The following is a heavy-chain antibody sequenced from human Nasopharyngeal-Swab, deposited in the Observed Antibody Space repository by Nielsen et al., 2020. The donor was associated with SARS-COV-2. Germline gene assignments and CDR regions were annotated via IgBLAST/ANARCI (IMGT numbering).Heavy chain of an antibody. CDR3: ATGYPLAARPSFDY. J-gene: IGHJ4*02. Sequence: GESLKISCAASGFTFSSYAMSWVRQTPGKGLEWVSAITSSGGSTYYADSVKDRFTISRDNSKNTLYLQMDRLRVEDTAVYYCATGYPLAARPSFDYWGQGTLVTVSS. CDR1: GFTFSSYA. CDR2: ITSSGGST. D-gene: IGHD1-26*01. V-gene: IGHV3-23*01.